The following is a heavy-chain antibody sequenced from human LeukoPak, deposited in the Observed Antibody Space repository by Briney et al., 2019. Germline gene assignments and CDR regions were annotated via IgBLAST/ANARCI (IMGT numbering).Heavy chain of an antibody. CDR2: IYPGDSDT. CDR3: ARLQYCSGSCYSGSRGADY. CDR1: GYSFTSYW. D-gene: IGHD2-15*01. J-gene: IGHJ4*02. Sequence: GESLKISCQGSGYSFTSYWTGWVRQMPGKGLEWMGIIYPGDSDTRYSPSFQGQVTISADKSISTAYLQWSSLKASDTAMYYCARLQYCSGSCYSGSRGADYWGQGTLVTVSS. V-gene: IGHV5-51*01.